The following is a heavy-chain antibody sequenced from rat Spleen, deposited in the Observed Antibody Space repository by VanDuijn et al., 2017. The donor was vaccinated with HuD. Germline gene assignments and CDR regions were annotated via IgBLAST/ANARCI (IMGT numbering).Heavy chain of an antibody. CDR3: ASLFGPTDYFDY. D-gene: IGHD2-1*01. J-gene: IGHJ2*01. V-gene: IGHV2-32*01. CDR1: GFSLTSYH. CDR2: IWGDGST. Sequence: QVQLKESGPGLVKPSETLSLTCTVSGFSLTSYHVSWVRQPPGKGLEWMGVIWGDGSTAYNSALKSRLSISRDTSKSQVFLKMSSLKTEDTATYYCASLFGPTDYFDYWGQGVMVTVSS.